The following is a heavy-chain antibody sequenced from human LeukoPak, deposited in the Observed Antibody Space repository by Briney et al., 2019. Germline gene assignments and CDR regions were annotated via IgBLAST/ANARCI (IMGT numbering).Heavy chain of an antibody. Sequence: ASVKVSCKASGGTFSSYAISWVRQAPGQGLEWMGRIIPILGIANYAQKFQGRVTITADKSTSTAYMELSSLRSEDTAVYYCARALYYYGSGSSSDVWGQGTTVTVSS. D-gene: IGHD3-10*01. J-gene: IGHJ6*02. CDR3: ARALYYYGSGSSSDV. V-gene: IGHV1-69*04. CDR1: GGTFSSYA. CDR2: IIPILGIA.